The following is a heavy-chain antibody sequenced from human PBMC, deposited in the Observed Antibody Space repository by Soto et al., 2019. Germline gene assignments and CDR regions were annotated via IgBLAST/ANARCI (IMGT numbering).Heavy chain of an antibody. V-gene: IGHV4-59*01. CDR3: ANLDYYDSSGNGY. CDR2: IYYSGST. Sequence: QVQLQESGPGLVKPSETLSLTCTVSGGSISSYYWSWIRQPPGKGLEWIGYIYYSGSTNYNPSHKSRVTISVDTSKNQFSLKLSSVTAADTAVYYCANLDYYDSSGNGYWGQGTLVTVSS. CDR1: GGSISSYY. J-gene: IGHJ4*02. D-gene: IGHD3-22*01.